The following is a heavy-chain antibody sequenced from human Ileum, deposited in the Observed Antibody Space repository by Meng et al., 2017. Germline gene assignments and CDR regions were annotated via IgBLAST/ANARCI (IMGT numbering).Heavy chain of an antibody. CDR2: IYYSGTT. J-gene: IGHJ4*02. D-gene: IGHD6-13*01. Sequence: QVQLQESGPGLVKPSQNLSLTCTGAGGSISSGGYYWSWIRQHPGKGLEWIGYIYYSGTTYYNPSLKSRVTISVDTSKNQFSLKLSSVTAADTAVYYCAREPPAAAGTGADYWGQGTLVTVSS. V-gene: IGHV4-31*03. CDR3: AREPPAAAGTGADY. CDR1: GGSISSGGYY.